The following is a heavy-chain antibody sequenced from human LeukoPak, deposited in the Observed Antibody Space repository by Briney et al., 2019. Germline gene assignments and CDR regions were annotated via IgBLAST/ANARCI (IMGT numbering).Heavy chain of an antibody. CDR2: IYYSGST. CDR3: ARRYSYGDNWFDP. D-gene: IGHD5-18*01. J-gene: IGHJ5*02. V-gene: IGHV4-59*01. CDR1: GGSISSYY. Sequence: SETLSLTCTVSGGSISSYYWSWIRQPPGKGLEWIGYIYYSGSTNYNPSLKSRVTISADTSKNQFSLKLSSVTAADTAVYYCARRYSYGDNWFDPWGQGTLVTVSS.